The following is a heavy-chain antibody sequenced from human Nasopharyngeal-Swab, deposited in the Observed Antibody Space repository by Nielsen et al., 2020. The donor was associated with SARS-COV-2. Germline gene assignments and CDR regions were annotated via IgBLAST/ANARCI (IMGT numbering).Heavy chain of an antibody. CDR3: VKDLRGRYGFES. Sequence: GGSLRLSCSASGFTFSIHAMHWVRQAPGKGLEYVSTINDYEDSLYYADSVKGRFTISRDNSKNTLYLQMSSLRPEDTAVYWCVKDLRGRYGFESWGQGTMVTVSS. CDR2: INDYEDSL. CDR1: GFTFSIHA. V-gene: IGHV3-64D*06. J-gene: IGHJ3*02. D-gene: IGHD3-16*01.